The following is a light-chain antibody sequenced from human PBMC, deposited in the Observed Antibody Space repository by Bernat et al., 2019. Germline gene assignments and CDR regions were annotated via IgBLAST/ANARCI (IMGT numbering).Light chain of an antibody. CDR1: QSVLYSSNNKNY. CDR2: WAS. V-gene: IGKV4-1*01. J-gene: IGKJ1*01. CDR3: QQYYTFPGT. Sequence: DIVMTQSPDSLAMSLGERATINCKSSQSVLYSSNNKNYLAWYQQKPGQPPKLLIYWASTRGSGVPDRLSGSGSGTDFTLTISSLQAEDVAVYYCQQYYTFPGTFGQGTKVEIK.